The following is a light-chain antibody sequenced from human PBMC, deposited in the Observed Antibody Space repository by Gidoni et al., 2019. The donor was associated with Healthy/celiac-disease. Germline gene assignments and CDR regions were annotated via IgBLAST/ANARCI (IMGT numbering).Light chain of an antibody. V-gene: IGLV3-25*02. J-gene: IGLJ1*01. Sequence: SYELTQPPSVSVSPGQTARTPCSGDALPKQYAYWSQQKPGQAPVLVIYKDSERPSGIPERFSGSSSGTTVTLTISGVQAEDEADYYCQSADSSGTYVFGTGTKVTVL. CDR2: KDS. CDR1: ALPKQY. CDR3: QSADSSGTYV.